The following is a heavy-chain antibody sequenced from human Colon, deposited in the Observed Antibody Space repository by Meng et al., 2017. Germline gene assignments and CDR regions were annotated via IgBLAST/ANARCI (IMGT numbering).Heavy chain of an antibody. CDR2: MSATGSRT. Sequence: GESLKISCAASGFNFRSYAMNWVRQAPGKGLEWVSGMSATGSRTYYADSVKGRFTISRDNSKNTLDLQMNNMRAEDTAIYFCTKTLEAGVLGKNYSLYWFNPGGREPRSPSPQ. V-gene: IGHV3-23*01. J-gene: IGHJ5*02. D-gene: IGHD5-24*01. CDR1: GFNFRSYA. CDR3: TKTLEAGVLGKNYSLYWFNP.